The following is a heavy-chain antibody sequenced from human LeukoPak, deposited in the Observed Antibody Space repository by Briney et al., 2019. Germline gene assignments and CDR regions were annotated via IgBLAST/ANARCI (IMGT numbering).Heavy chain of an antibody. CDR2: IYTGGDT. J-gene: IGHJ3*02. CDR3: AKDPNGDYVGAFDN. V-gene: IGHV3-53*01. CDR1: GFTVSSSY. D-gene: IGHD4-17*01. Sequence: GGSLRLSCAASGFTVSSSYMSWVRQSPGRGLEWVSVIYTGGDTYYADSVKGRFTISRDTSKNTLYLQMNSLRAEDTAVYYCAKDPNGDYVGAFDNWGQGTMVTVSS.